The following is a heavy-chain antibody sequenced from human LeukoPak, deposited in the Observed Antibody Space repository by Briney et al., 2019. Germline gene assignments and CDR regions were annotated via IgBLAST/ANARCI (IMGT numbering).Heavy chain of an antibody. J-gene: IGHJ3*02. CDR3: ARQPYGDYAGSDAFDI. CDR1: GGSFSGYY. V-gene: IGHV4-34*01. D-gene: IGHD4-17*01. CDR2: INHSGST. Sequence: PSETLSLTCAVYGGSFSGYYWSWIRQPPGKGLEWIGEINHSGSTNYNPSLKSRVTISVDTSKNQFSLKLSSVTAADTAVYYCARQPYGDYAGSDAFDIWGQGIMVTVSS.